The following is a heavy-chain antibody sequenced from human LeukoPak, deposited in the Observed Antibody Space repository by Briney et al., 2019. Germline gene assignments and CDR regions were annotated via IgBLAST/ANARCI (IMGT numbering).Heavy chain of an antibody. Sequence: GGSLRLSCAASGFTFSGHWMSWVRQAPAKGLEWVAHMNGDRSQIYYVDFVKGRFTISRDNAKNSLFLQMNGLRAEDSALYYCVALGNSGNSWGQGTMVIVSS. D-gene: IGHD1-26*01. V-gene: IGHV3-7*01. CDR2: MNGDRSQI. CDR1: GFTFSGHW. CDR3: VALGNSGNS. J-gene: IGHJ3*01.